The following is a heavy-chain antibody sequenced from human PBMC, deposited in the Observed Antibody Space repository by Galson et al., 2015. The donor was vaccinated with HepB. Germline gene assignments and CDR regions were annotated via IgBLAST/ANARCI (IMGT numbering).Heavy chain of an antibody. CDR3: ARAAARRLRGFGEMYHYYNGMDV. CDR1: GLPLRFYA. Sequence: SLRLSCAGSGLPLRFYAMTWVRQVPGKGLEWVANIKQDGSETYYVESMKGRVTISRDNAQNSLYLQMNSLRGEDTAIYYCARAAARRLRGFGEMYHYYNGMDVWGQGTTVIVSS. CDR2: IKQDGSET. D-gene: IGHD3-10*01. J-gene: IGHJ6*02. V-gene: IGHV3-7*03.